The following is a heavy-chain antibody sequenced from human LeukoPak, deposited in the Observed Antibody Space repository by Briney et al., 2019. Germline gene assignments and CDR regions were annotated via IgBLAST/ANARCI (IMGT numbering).Heavy chain of an antibody. J-gene: IGHJ5*02. CDR2: INHSGST. Sequence: PSETPSLTCAVYGGSFSGYYWSWIRQPPGKGLEWIGEINHSGSTNYNPSLKSRVTISVDTSKNRFSLKLSSVTAADTAVYYCARSKASGAFNWFDPWGQGTLVTVSS. D-gene: IGHD3-10*01. CDR1: GGSFSGYY. V-gene: IGHV4-34*01. CDR3: ARSKASGAFNWFDP.